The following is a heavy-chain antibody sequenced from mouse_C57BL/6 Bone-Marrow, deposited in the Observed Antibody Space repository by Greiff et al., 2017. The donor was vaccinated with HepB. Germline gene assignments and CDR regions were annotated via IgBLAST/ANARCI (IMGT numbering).Heavy chain of an antibody. CDR2: ISSGSSTI. J-gene: IGHJ4*01. Sequence: EVMLVESGGGLVKPGGSLKLSCAASGFTFSDYGMHWVRQAPEKGLEWVAYISSGSSTIYYADTVKGRFTISRDNAKNTLFLQMTSLRSEDTAMYYCARKAQATDYAMDYWGQGTSVTVSS. D-gene: IGHD3-2*02. V-gene: IGHV5-17*01. CDR3: ARKAQATDYAMDY. CDR1: GFTFSDYG.